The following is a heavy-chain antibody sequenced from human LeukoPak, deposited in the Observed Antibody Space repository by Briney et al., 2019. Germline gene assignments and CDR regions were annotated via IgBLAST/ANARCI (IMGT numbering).Heavy chain of an antibody. CDR3: AEDRGITASGKKGMDV. CDR1: GFSFDDYG. Sequence: PGGSLRLSCIGSGFSFDDYGMHWVRQVPGKGLEWVSHISWNSGNIGYVDSVKGRFTISRDNAKNSLYLEMNSLRPEDTALYYCAEDRGITASGKKGMDVWGQGTTVTVSS. D-gene: IGHD6-13*01. V-gene: IGHV3-9*01. CDR2: ISWNSGNI. J-gene: IGHJ6*02.